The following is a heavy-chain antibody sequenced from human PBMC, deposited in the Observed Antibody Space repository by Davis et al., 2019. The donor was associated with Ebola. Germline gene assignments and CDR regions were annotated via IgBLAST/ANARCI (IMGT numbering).Heavy chain of an antibody. CDR2: MNPNSGNT. J-gene: IGHJ6*02. Sequence: ASVKVSCKASGYTFTGYDMNWVRQATGQGLEWMGWMNPNSGNTGYAQKFQGRVTLTRNTSISTAYMELNSLRSEDTAVYYCARGSTILDVWGQGTTVTVSS. D-gene: IGHD3-3*01. CDR1: GYTFTGYD. V-gene: IGHV1-8*01. CDR3: ARGSTILDV.